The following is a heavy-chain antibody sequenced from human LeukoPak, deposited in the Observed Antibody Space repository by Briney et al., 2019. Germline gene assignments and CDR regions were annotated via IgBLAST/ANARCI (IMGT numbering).Heavy chain of an antibody. CDR3: ASSGGYGFDY. CDR1: GFTFSSYA. CDR2: ISSSSSYI. Sequence: GSLRLSCAASGFTFSSYAMSWVRQAPGKGLEWVSSISSSSSYIYYADSVKGRFTISRDNAKNSLYLQMNSLRAEDTAVYYCASSGGYGFDYWGQGTLVTVSS. J-gene: IGHJ4*02. V-gene: IGHV3-21*01. D-gene: IGHD5-12*01.